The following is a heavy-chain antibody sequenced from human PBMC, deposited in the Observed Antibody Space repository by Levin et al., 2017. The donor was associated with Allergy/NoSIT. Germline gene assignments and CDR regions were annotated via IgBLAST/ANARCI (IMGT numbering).Heavy chain of an antibody. V-gene: IGHV3-23*01. CDR2: ISESGVYT. CDR3: AEGRAHFASRRNGGYGLNV. Sequence: LSLTCAASGFPFRSYGMTWVRPAPGRGLEWVSTISESGVYTDYADSVKGRFTISRDNSKNTLYLQMNSLRAADAAVYYCAEGRAHFASRRNGGYGLNVWGQGTAVTVSS. J-gene: IGHJ6*02. CDR1: GFPFRSYG. D-gene: IGHD3-3*02.